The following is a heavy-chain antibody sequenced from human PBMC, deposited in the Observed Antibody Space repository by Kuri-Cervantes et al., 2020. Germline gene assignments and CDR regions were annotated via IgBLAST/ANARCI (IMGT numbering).Heavy chain of an antibody. D-gene: IGHD6-19*01. Sequence: ASVKVSCKASGYTFTTYGISWVRLAPGQGLEWMGWISTYNGNTHYAQKFQGRVTMTRNTSISTAYMELSSLRSEDTAVYYCARLALAVAGANWFDPWGQGTLVTVSS. CDR1: GYTFTTYG. J-gene: IGHJ5*02. CDR3: ARLALAVAGANWFDP. CDR2: ISTYNGNT. V-gene: IGHV1-18*01.